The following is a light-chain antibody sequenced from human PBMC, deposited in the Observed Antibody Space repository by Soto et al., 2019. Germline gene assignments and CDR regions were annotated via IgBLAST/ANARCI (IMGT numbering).Light chain of an antibody. CDR2: EVS. V-gene: IGLV2-14*01. Sequence: QSALTQPDSVSGTPGQSITISCTGSNSDVGIYDFVSWYQHHPGRAPKLIVSEVSNRPSGVSNRFSGSKSGNTASLTISGLQSEDEADYYCISYTSDDVRYVFGTGTKLTVL. CDR3: ISYTSDDVRYV. CDR1: NSDVGIYDF. J-gene: IGLJ1*01.